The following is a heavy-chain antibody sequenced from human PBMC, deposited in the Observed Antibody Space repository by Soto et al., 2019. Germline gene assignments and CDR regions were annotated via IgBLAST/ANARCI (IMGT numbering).Heavy chain of an antibody. D-gene: IGHD1-26*01. CDR2: IYHSGST. V-gene: IGHV4-4*02. Sequence: QVQLQESGPGLVKPSGTLSLTCAVSGGSISSSNWWSWVRQPPGKGLEWIGEIYHSGSTNYNPSLQRRVTLSVDKSKNQFSLKLSSVTAADTDLYYCARVSGSYYYGMDVWGQGTTVTVSS. CDR3: ARVSGSYYYGMDV. J-gene: IGHJ6*02. CDR1: GGSISSSNW.